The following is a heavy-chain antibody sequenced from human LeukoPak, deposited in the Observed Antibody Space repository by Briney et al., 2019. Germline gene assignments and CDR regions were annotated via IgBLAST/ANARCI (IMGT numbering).Heavy chain of an antibody. CDR3: AREPPYCDDGDCDSNGYGDDFWYLDL. V-gene: IGHV3-7*01. Sequence: PGGSLRLSCEASGFTFNTYWMSWVRQAPGKGLEWVANINHDGTKMYYTDSVKGRFSLFRDNAKDSMFLQINTLRVEDTAVYYCAREPPYCDDGDCDSNGYGDDFWYLDLWGRGTLVTVSS. D-gene: IGHD2-21*02. CDR2: INHDGTKM. J-gene: IGHJ2*01. CDR1: GFTFNTYW.